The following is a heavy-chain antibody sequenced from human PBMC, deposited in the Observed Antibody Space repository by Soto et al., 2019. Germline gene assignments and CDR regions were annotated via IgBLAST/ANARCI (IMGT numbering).Heavy chain of an antibody. CDR1: GFTFSGYS. CDR3: ARPLWRDDYNWGYFDL. J-gene: IGHJ2*01. Sequence: GGSLRLSCVVSGFTFSGYSMNWVRQTPGKGLEWLSYISSAGTTISYADSVKGRFTISRDNAKNSLYLQMNSLRTEDTAVYYCARPLWRDDYNWGYFDLWGRGTLVTVSS. CDR2: ISSAGTTI. V-gene: IGHV3-48*01. D-gene: IGHD4-4*01.